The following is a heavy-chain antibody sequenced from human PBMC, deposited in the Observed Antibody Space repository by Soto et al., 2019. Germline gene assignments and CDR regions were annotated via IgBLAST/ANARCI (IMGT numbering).Heavy chain of an antibody. Sequence: SETLSLTCTVSGGSISSGGYYWSWIRQHPGKGLEWIGYIYYSGSTYYTPSLKSRVTISVDTSKNQFSLKLSSVTAADTAVYYCARDLKSYYYDSSGYYEEAYYYGMDVWGQGTTVTVSS. CDR1: GGSISSGGYY. J-gene: IGHJ6*02. CDR2: IYYSGST. D-gene: IGHD3-22*01. CDR3: ARDLKSYYYDSSGYYEEAYYYGMDV. V-gene: IGHV4-31*03.